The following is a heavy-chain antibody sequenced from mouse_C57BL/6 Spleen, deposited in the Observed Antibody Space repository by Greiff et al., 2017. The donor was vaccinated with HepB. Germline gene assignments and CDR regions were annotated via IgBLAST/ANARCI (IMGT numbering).Heavy chain of an antibody. D-gene: IGHD2-1*01. CDR2: IDPETGGT. CDR1: GYTFTDYE. V-gene: IGHV1-15*01. J-gene: IGHJ2*01. Sequence: QVQLQQSGAELVRPGASVTLSCKASGYTFTDYEMHWVKQTPVHGLEWIGAIDPETGGTAYNQKFKGKAILTADKSSSTAYMELRSLTSEDSAVYYCTREGRDGNGFDYWGQGTTLTVSS. CDR3: TREGRDGNGFDY.